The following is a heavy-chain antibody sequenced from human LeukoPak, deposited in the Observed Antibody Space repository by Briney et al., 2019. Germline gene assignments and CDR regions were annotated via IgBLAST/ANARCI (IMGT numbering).Heavy chain of an antibody. J-gene: IGHJ4*02. D-gene: IGHD1-26*01. V-gene: IGHV3-21*01. CDR1: GFTFSRNS. CDR2: ISTSSSYM. Sequence: NPGGSLRLSCAAAGFTFSRNSMHWVRQAPGKGLEWVSSISTSSSYMYYADSVKGRFTVSRDNARKSLYLQMNSLRGEDTAFYYCARGSSNSGSYYDYFDNWGQGTLVIVSS. CDR3: ARGSSNSGSYYDYFDN.